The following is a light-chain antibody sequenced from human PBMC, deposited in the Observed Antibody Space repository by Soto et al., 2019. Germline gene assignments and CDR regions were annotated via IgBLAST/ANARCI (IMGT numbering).Light chain of an antibody. Sequence: EIVMTQSPATLSVSPGERATLSCRASQSVTSYLAWHQQKPGQAHRLVIYGTYSRATGIPDRFSGSGSGTDFTLTIRRLEPEDFAVYYCKQYGSSPWTFGQGTKVDIK. CDR3: KQYGSSPWT. J-gene: IGKJ1*01. V-gene: IGKV3-20*01. CDR1: QSVTSY. CDR2: GTY.